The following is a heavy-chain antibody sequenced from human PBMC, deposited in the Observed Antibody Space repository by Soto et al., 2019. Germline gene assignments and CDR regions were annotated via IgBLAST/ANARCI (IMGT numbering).Heavy chain of an antibody. Sequence: GSLRLSCAASGFTFSGSAMHWVRQASGKGLEWVGRIRSKANSYATAYAASVKGRFTISRDDSKNTAYLQMNSLKTEDTAVYYCTAYYDFWSGPGRYYYGMDVWGQGTTVTVSS. CDR3: TAYYDFWSGPGRYYYGMDV. J-gene: IGHJ6*02. CDR1: GFTFSGSA. V-gene: IGHV3-73*01. CDR2: IRSKANSYAT. D-gene: IGHD3-3*01.